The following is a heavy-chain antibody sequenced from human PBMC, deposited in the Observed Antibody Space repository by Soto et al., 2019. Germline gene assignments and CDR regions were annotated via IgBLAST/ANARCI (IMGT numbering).Heavy chain of an antibody. D-gene: IGHD3-22*01. V-gene: IGHV4-59*01. CDR1: GGSISSYY. Sequence: SETLSLTCTVSGGSISSYYWSWIRQPPGKGLEWIGYIYYSGSTNYNPSLKSRVTISVDTSKNQFSLKLSSVTAADTAVYYCARDAYYDSSGYPRWGQGTLVTVSS. CDR2: IYYSGST. CDR3: ARDAYYDSSGYPR. J-gene: IGHJ4*02.